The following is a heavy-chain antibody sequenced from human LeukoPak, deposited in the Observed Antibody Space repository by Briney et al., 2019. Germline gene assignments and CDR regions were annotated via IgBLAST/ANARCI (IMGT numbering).Heavy chain of an antibody. CDR3: ARDWGYGSVKFDY. J-gene: IGHJ4*02. Sequence: GASVKISCKASGGTFSSYAISWVRQAPGQGLEWMGRINPNSGGTNYAQKFQGRVTMTRDTSISTAYMELSRLRSDDTAVYYCARDWGYGSVKFDYWGQGTLVTVSS. CDR2: INPNSGGT. CDR1: GGTFSSYA. D-gene: IGHD3-10*01. V-gene: IGHV1-2*06.